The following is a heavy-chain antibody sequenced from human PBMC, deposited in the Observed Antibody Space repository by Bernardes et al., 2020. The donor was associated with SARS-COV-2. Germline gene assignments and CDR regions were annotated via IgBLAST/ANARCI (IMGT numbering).Heavy chain of an antibody. J-gene: IGHJ3*02. D-gene: IGHD1-1*01. V-gene: IGHV1-18*04. CDR3: AREEGTSGTISYFDM. CDR2: ISGYNGNT. CDR1: GYTFCSYG. Sequence: APVKVSCKASGYTFCSYGISWVRQAPGQGLEWMGWISGYNGNTNYAQKFQGRVTMTTDTYTRTAYMELRSLRSDDTAVYYCAREEGTSGTISYFDMWGQGTMVTVSS.